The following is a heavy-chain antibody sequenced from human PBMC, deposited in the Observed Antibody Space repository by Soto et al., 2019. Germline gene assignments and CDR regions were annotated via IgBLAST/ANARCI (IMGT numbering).Heavy chain of an antibody. D-gene: IGHD6-13*01. CDR1: GFTFRSFT. CDR3: TRDASRDSSARGWFDP. Sequence: GGSLRLSCAASGFTFRSFTMNWVRQAPGRGLEWVSTISSNSAYIYYTDALRGRFTISRDNAKNSLHLQMNSLRAEDTAVYYCTRDASRDSSARGWFDPWGPGALVTVSS. J-gene: IGHJ5*02. CDR2: ISSNSAYI. V-gene: IGHV3-21*01.